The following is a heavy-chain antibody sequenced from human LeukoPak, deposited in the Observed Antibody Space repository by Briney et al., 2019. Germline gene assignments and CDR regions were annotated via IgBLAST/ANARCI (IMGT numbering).Heavy chain of an antibody. D-gene: IGHD3-22*01. J-gene: IGHJ4*02. CDR2: IYYSGST. V-gene: IGHV4-59*12. Sequence: SETXSLTCTVSGGSISSYYWSWVRQPPGKGREWGGYIYYSGSTNYNPSLKSRVTISVDKSKNQFSLKLSSVTAADTAVYYCARSPMDYDSSGYSDYWGQGTLVTVSS. CDR3: ARSPMDYDSSGYSDY. CDR1: GGSISSYY.